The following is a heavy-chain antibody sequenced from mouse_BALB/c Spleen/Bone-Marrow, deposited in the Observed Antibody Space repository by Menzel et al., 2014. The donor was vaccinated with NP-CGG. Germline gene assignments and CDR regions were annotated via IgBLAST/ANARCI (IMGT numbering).Heavy chain of an antibody. CDR2: IDPSDSYT. CDR3: ARDSITTVVATDY. D-gene: IGHD1-1*01. CDR1: GYTFTSYW. Sequence: ESGAELVKPGASVKLSCKASGYTFTSYWMHWVKQRPGQGLEWIGEIDPSDSYTNYNQKFKGKATLTVDKSSSTAYMQLSSLTSEDSAVYYCARDSITTVVATDYWGQGTTLTVSS. J-gene: IGHJ2*01. V-gene: IGHV1-69*02.